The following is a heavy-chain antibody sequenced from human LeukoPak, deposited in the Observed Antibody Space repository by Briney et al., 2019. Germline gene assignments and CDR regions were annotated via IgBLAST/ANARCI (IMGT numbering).Heavy chain of an antibody. D-gene: IGHD3-16*01. CDR1: GSSISSGGYS. Sequence: PSQTLSLTCAVSGSSISSGGYSWSWIRQPPGRGLEWIGYIYHSGSTCYNPSLKSRVTISVDRSKNQFSLKLSSVTAADTAVYYCASGGDGGFDYWGQGTLVTVSS. CDR2: IYHSGST. J-gene: IGHJ4*02. CDR3: ASGGDGGFDY. V-gene: IGHV4-30-2*01.